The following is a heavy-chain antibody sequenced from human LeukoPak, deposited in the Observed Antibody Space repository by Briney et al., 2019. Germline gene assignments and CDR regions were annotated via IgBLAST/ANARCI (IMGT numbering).Heavy chain of an antibody. CDR2: IHPGDSHT. J-gene: IGHJ2*01. CDR1: GYTFTKYL. D-gene: IGHD2-2*01. V-gene: IGHV5-51*01. Sequence: GESVKISCEGSGYTFTKYLIGWVRQMAGKGLEWMGIIHPGDSHTWYSPSFQGQVTISADKSISMAYLTWSSLNASDTAMYFCARQPGMTAKSWYFDLWGRGTLVTVSS. CDR3: ARQPGMTAKSWYFDL.